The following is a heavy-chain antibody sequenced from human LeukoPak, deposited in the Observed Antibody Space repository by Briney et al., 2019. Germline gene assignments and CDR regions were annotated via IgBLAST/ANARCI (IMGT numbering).Heavy chain of an antibody. CDR1: GGPIRSYY. Sequence: SETLSLTCTVSGGPIRSYYWSWIRQSPGKGLEWIGYIYYSGSTNYNPSLKSRVTISVDTSKNQFSLKLSSVTAADTAVYYCARIPVPTVTTIYYYMDVWGKGTTVTVSS. CDR3: ARIPVPTVTTIYYYMDV. J-gene: IGHJ6*03. D-gene: IGHD4-11*01. V-gene: IGHV4-59*01. CDR2: IYYSGST.